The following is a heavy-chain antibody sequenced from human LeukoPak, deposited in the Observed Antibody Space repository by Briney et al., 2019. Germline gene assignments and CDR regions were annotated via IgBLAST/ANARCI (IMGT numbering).Heavy chain of an antibody. Sequence: GGSLRLSCAASGFTFSSYVMHWVRQAPGKGLEWVAFISYDGSNKYYADSVRGRFTISRDNSKNTLYLQMNSLRPEDTAVYYCAKVGSHFGDYWGQGTLVIVTS. J-gene: IGHJ4*02. CDR2: ISYDGSNK. V-gene: IGHV3-30*04. D-gene: IGHD3-10*01. CDR3: AKVGSHFGDY. CDR1: GFTFSSYV.